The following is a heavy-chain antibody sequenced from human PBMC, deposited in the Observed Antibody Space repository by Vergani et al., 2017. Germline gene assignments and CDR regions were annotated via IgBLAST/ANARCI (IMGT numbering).Heavy chain of an antibody. J-gene: IGHJ3*02. Sequence: VQLVESGGGVVQPGRSLRLSCAASGFTFSSYAMSWVRQAPGKGLEWVSAISGSGGSTYYADSVKGRFTISRDNSKNTLYLQMNSLRAEDTAVYYCARGRAYYYDSGKAFDIWGQGTMVTVSS. D-gene: IGHD3-22*01. V-gene: IGHV3-23*04. CDR3: ARGRAYYYDSGKAFDI. CDR1: GFTFSSYA. CDR2: ISGSGGST.